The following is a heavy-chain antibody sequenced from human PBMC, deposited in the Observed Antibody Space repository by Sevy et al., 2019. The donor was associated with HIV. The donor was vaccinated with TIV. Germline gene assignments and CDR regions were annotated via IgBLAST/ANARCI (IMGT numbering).Heavy chain of an antibody. D-gene: IGHD3-10*01. Sequence: GGSLRLSCVGSGFDFSDYDMHWVRQAPGQGLEWVALISDDGSRTQYNDSVQGRFTISRDNPRATMYLQMNSLRREDTAIYHCVKVRPSFAVYYFDYWGQGSLVTVSS. CDR1: GFDFSDYD. CDR3: VKVRPSFAVYYFDY. V-gene: IGHV3-30*18. J-gene: IGHJ4*02. CDR2: ISDDGSRT.